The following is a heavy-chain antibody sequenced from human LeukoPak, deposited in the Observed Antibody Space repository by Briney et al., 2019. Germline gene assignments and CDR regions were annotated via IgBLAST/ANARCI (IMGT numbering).Heavy chain of an antibody. Sequence: PSETLSLTCTVSGGSISGSAYYWSWIRQPAGKGLEWIGYIYYSGSTNYNPSLKSRVTISVDTSKNQFSLKLSSVTAADTAVYYCARARHSSGWYPFDYWGQGTLVTVSS. CDR3: ARARHSSGWYPFDY. V-gene: IGHV4-61*10. CDR1: GGSISGSAYY. CDR2: IYYSGST. D-gene: IGHD6-19*01. J-gene: IGHJ4*02.